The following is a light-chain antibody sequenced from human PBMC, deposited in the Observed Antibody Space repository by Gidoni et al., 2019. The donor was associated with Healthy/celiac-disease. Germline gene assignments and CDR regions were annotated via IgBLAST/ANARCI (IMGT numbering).Light chain of an antibody. CDR1: SSNIGSNT. J-gene: IGLJ2*01. V-gene: IGLV1-44*01. Sequence: QSVLTQPPSASGTPGQRVTISCSGSSSNIGSNTVNWYQQLPGTAPKLLIYSNNQRPSGVPDRFSVSKSGTSASLAISGPQSEDEADYYCAAWDDSLNGPVFGGGTKLTVL. CDR3: AAWDDSLNGPV. CDR2: SNN.